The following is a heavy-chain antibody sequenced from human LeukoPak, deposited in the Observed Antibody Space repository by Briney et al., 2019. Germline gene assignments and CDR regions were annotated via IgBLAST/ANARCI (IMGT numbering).Heavy chain of an antibody. V-gene: IGHV3-43D*03. Sequence: GGSLRLSCAASGFTFDDYAMHWVRHAPGKGLEWVSLISWDGGSTYYADSVKGRFTISRDNSKNSLYLQMNSLRAEDTALYYCAKEPKGGYYYYYMDVWGKGTTVTVSS. J-gene: IGHJ6*03. D-gene: IGHD1-26*01. CDR3: AKEPKGGYYYYYMDV. CDR2: ISWDGGST. CDR1: GFTFDDYA.